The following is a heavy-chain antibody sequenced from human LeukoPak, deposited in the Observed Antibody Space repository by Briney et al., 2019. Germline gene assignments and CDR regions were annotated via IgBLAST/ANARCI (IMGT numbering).Heavy chain of an antibody. D-gene: IGHD3-16*02. Sequence: ASVKVSCKASGHTFTGYYMHWVRQAPGQGLEWMGWINPNSGGTNYAQKFQGRVTMTRDTSISTAYMELSRLRSDDTAVYYCARGPHMITFGGVIVQLGYWGQGTLVTVSS. J-gene: IGHJ4*02. CDR3: ARGPHMITFGGVIVQLGY. CDR1: GHTFTGYY. CDR2: INPNSGGT. V-gene: IGHV1-2*02.